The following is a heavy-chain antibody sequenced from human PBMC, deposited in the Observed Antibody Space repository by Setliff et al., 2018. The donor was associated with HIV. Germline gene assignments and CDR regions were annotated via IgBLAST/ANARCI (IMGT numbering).Heavy chain of an antibody. Sequence: ASVKVSCKTSGGTFSTYVITWVRQAPGQGLEWMGWISAYNGNTNYAQKLQGRVTMTTDTSTSTAYMELRSLRSDDTAVYYCARDRRHTYFDYWGQGTLVTVSS. CDR2: ISAYNGNT. CDR3: ARDRRHTYFDY. CDR1: GGTFSTYV. V-gene: IGHV1-18*01. J-gene: IGHJ4*02.